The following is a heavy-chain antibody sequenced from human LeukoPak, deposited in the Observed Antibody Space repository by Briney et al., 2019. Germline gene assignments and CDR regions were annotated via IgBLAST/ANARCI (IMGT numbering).Heavy chain of an antibody. CDR1: GGTFSSYA. CDR2: IIPIFGTA. CDR3: AVVINGPYFDY. Sequence: EASVKASCKASGGTFSSYAISWVRQAPGQGLEWMGGIIPIFGTANYAQKFQGRVTITADESTSTAYMELSSLRSEDTAVYYCAVVINGPYFDYWGQGTLVTVSS. V-gene: IGHV1-69*13. J-gene: IGHJ4*02. D-gene: IGHD3-22*01.